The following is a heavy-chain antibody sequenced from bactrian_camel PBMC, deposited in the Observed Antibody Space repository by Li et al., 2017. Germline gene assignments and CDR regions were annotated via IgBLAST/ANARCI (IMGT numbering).Heavy chain of an antibody. CDR1: GYTFSYC. Sequence: VQLVESGGGSVQTGGSLQLSCEATGYTFSYCMGWFRQPPGKEREGVAAIDRDGSTSYADSVKGRFSISHDNAKNTLILQMNSLKPEDTAMYYCAAGTQCSDYVCHDFSYWGQGTQVTVS. D-gene: IGHD4*01. CDR3: AAGTQCSDYVCHDFSY. V-gene: IGHV3S53*01. J-gene: IGHJ6*01. CDR2: IDRDGST.